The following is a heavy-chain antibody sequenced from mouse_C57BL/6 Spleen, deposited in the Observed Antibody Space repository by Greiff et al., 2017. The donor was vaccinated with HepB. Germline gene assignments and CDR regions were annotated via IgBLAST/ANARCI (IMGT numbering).Heavy chain of an antibody. D-gene: IGHD2-10*02. J-gene: IGHJ2*01. Sequence: EVQGVESGPGLVKPSQTVFLTCTVTGISITTGNYRWSWIRQFPGNKLAWIGYIYYSGTITYNPSLTSRTTITRDTPKNPFFLEMNSLTAEDTATYYGERDVGYDYFDDWGQGTTLTVSA. CDR2: IYYSGTI. V-gene: IGHV3-5*01. CDR1: GISITTGNYR. CDR3: ERDVGYDYFDD.